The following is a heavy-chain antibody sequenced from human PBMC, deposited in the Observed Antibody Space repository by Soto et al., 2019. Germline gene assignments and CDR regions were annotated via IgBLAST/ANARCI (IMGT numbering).Heavy chain of an antibody. J-gene: IGHJ4*02. CDR3: ARVSSPFGY. CDR2: IYSSGNT. D-gene: IGHD3-16*01. Sequence: PGGSLRLSCAVSGFTVRSNYMSWVRQAPGKGLEWVSIIYSSGNTYYADSVKGRFTMSRDTSNNTVFLQMSSLRAEDTAVYYCARVSSPFGYWGQGTLVTVS. CDR1: GFTVRSNY. V-gene: IGHV3-53*01.